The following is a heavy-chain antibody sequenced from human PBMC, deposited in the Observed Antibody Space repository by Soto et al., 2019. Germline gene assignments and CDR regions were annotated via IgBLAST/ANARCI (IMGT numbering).Heavy chain of an antibody. CDR3: ARIQYSYGLYYFDY. Sequence: ESCPTLVNPTETLTLTCTVSGFSLSNARMGVSWIRQPPGKALEWLAHIFSNDEKSYSTSLKSRLTISKDTSKSQVVLTMTNMDPVDTATYYCARIQYSYGLYYFDYWGQGTLVTVSS. J-gene: IGHJ4*02. CDR1: GFSLSNARMG. V-gene: IGHV2-26*01. CDR2: IFSNDEK. D-gene: IGHD5-18*01.